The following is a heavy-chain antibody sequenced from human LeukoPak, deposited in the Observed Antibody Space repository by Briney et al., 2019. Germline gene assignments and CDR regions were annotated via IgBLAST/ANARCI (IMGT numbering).Heavy chain of an antibody. V-gene: IGHV3-74*01. Sequence: SGGSLRLSCAASGFTFSSYWMHWVRQAPGKGLVWVSRINSDGSSTSYADSVKGRFTISRDNAKNTLYLQMNSLRAEDTAVYYCHSSWYSTTTFDYWGQGTLVTVSS. D-gene: IGHD6-13*01. J-gene: IGHJ4*02. CDR2: INSDGSST. CDR3: HSSWYSTTTFDY. CDR1: GFTFSSYW.